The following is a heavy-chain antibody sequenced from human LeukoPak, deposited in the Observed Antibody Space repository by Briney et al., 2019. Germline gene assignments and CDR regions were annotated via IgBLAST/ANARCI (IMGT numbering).Heavy chain of an antibody. CDR1: GYTFTSYY. CDR2: INPNSGGT. CDR3: AGASYDSSDYEFFQH. Sequence: ASVKVSCKASGYTFTSYYIHWVRQAPGQGLEWMGWINPNSGGTNYAQKFQGRVTMTRDTSISTAYMELSRLRSDDTAVYYCAGASYDSSDYEFFQHWGQGTLVTVSS. J-gene: IGHJ1*01. V-gene: IGHV1-2*02. D-gene: IGHD3-22*01.